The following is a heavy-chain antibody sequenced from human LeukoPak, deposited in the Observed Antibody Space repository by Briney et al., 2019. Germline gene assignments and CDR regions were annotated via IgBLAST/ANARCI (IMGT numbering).Heavy chain of an antibody. CDR2: ISGSGGST. V-gene: IGHV3-23*01. CDR1: GFTFSTYG. J-gene: IGHJ3*02. CDR3: AKGRVQYAFDI. Sequence: GRSLRLSCAAYGFTFSTYGIHWVRQAPGKGLEWVSAISGSGGSTYYADSVKGRFTISRDNSKNTLYLQMNSLRAEDTAVYYCAKGRVQYAFDIWGQGTMVTVSS. D-gene: IGHD4-11*01.